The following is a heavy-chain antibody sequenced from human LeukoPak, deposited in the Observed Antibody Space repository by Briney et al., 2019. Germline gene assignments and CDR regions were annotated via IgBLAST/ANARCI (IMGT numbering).Heavy chain of an antibody. J-gene: IGHJ6*03. V-gene: IGHV3-7*01. CDR3: AKHWSYCSTTSCFFNYYYYYMDV. CDR2: IKQDGSEK. CDR1: GFTFSSYW. Sequence: GGSLRLSCAASGFTFSSYWMSWVRQAPGKGLEWVANIKQDGSEKYYVDSVKGRFTISRDNAKNSLYLQMNSLRAEDTAVYYCAKHWSYCSTTSCFFNYYYYYMDVWGKGTTVTVSS. D-gene: IGHD2-2*01.